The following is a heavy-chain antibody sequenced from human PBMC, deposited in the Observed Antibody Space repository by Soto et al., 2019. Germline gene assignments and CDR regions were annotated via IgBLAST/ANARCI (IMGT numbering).Heavy chain of an antibody. CDR2: IYYSGST. D-gene: IGHD3-22*01. CDR1: GGSISSGNYY. CDR3: ARVRYYDSSGYAGPCFDY. Sequence: PSETLSLTCTVSGGSISSGNYYWSWIRQPPGKGLEWIGYIYYSGSTYYNPSLESRVTISIDTSKYQFSLKLSSVTAADTAVYYCARVRYYDSSGYAGPCFDYWGQGTLVTVSS. V-gene: IGHV4-30-4*01. J-gene: IGHJ4*02.